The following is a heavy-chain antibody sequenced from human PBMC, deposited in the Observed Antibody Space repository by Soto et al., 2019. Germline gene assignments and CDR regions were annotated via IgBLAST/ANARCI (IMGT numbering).Heavy chain of an antibody. CDR3: AKLSCTSSTCYFPGWFDP. J-gene: IGHJ5*02. Sequence: NPSETLSLTCTVSCDSISGGASFWSWIRQPPGKGLEWIANVYYSGSSYYNPSLKSRLTISVDTTKNQFSLQLKSMTAADTAVYYCAKLSCTSSTCYFPGWFDPWGQGTLVTVSS. CDR2: VYYSGSS. CDR1: CDSISGGASF. D-gene: IGHD2-2*01. V-gene: IGHV4-31*03.